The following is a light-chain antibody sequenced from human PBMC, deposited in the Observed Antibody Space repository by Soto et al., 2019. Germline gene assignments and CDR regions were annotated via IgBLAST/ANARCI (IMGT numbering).Light chain of an antibody. Sequence: QSVLTQPASVSGSPGQSITISCTATSSDVGTYDYVSWYQQQPGRAPKLMIYDVSNRPSGVSNRFSGSKSGNTASLTISGLQTEDEADYYCSSHTSSNTPLFGGGTKVTVL. J-gene: IGLJ2*01. CDR1: SSDVGTYDY. CDR2: DVS. CDR3: SSHTSSNTPL. V-gene: IGLV2-14*01.